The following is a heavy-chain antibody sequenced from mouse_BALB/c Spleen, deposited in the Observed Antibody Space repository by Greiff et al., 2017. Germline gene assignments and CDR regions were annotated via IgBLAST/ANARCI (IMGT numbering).Heavy chain of an antibody. D-gene: IGHD2-12*01. CDR3: ARDDDAHYAMDY. Sequence: VQLQQSGAELVKPGASVKLSCTASGFNIKDTYMHWVKQRPEQGLEWIGRIDPANGNTKYDPKFQGKATITADTSSNTAYLQLSSMTSEDTAVYYCARDDDAHYAMDYWGQGTSVTVSS. CDR2: IDPANGNT. CDR1: GFNIKDTY. V-gene: IGHV14-3*02. J-gene: IGHJ4*01.